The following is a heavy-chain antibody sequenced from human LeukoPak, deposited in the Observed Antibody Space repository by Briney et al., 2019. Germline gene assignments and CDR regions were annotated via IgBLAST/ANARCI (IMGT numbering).Heavy chain of an antibody. Sequence: SETLSLTCTVSGTSISSTPYYWGWIRQPPGKGLEWIATIYYSVSSESTSYNPSLKSRVTMSVDTSKNQLSLKLISATAADTAVYYRARHTRVGFGDRWGQGTLVTVSS. CDR1: GTSISSTPYY. D-gene: IGHD3-10*01. CDR2: IYYSVSSEST. J-gene: IGHJ5*02. V-gene: IGHV4-39*01. CDR3: ARHTRVGFGDR.